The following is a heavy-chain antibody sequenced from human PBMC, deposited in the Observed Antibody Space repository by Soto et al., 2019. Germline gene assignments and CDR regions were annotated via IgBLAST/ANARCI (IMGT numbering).Heavy chain of an antibody. Sequence: ASEKVSCKASCNTFARHGFSWVRQAPGQGLEWMGWISGFNGQTNYALKFQGRVTLTTDTSTSTAYMELRSLRSDDTAVYFCARVDPRGVAVLRDYWCQGILVSV. CDR2: ISGFNGQT. CDR1: CNTFARHG. CDR3: ARVDPRGVAVLRDY. D-gene: IGHD6-19*01. J-gene: IGHJ4*02. V-gene: IGHV1-18*01.